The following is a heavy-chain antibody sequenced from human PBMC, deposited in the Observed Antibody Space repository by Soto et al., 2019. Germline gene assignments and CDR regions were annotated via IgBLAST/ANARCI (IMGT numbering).Heavy chain of an antibody. J-gene: IGHJ4*02. CDR1: GFGFSNYE. V-gene: IGHV3-48*03. D-gene: IGHD2-2*02. CDR3: ARGDCKTSCYIGF. Sequence: GSLRLSCAASGFGFSNYEMNWVRQAPGKGLEWVSYITSSGGATMYADSVKGRFTISRDNAKDSLYLQMNSLRVEDTAVYYCARGDCKTSCYIGFWGPGALVTVSS. CDR2: ITSSGGAT.